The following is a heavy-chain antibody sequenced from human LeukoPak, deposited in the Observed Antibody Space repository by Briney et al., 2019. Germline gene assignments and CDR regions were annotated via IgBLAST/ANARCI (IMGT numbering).Heavy chain of an antibody. CDR1: GESFNGYY. D-gene: IGHD2-21*02. CDR3: ARSPCSGDCYPTYYYYYMDV. V-gene: IGHV4-34*01. CDR2: INHSGDT. Sequence: SETLSLTCSVYGESFNGYYWSWIRQPPGKGLEWFGEINHSGDTNYNPSLKSRVTISVDTSRNQFSLKLSSVTAADTAVYYCARSPCSGDCYPTYYYYYMDVWGKGTTVTVSS. J-gene: IGHJ6*03.